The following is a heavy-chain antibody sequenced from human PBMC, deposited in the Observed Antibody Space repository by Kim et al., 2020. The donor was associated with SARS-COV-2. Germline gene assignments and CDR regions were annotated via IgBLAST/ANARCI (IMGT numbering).Heavy chain of an antibody. CDR1: GGSFSGYY. Sequence: ETLSLTCAVYGGSFSGYYWSWIRQPPGKGLEWIGEINHSGSTNYNPSLKSRVTISVDTSKNQFSLKLSSVTAADTAVYYCARGSRKSWAGDAFDIWGQGTMVTVSS. D-gene: IGHD6-13*01. CDR2: INHSGST. V-gene: IGHV4-34*01. J-gene: IGHJ3*02. CDR3: ARGSRKSWAGDAFDI.